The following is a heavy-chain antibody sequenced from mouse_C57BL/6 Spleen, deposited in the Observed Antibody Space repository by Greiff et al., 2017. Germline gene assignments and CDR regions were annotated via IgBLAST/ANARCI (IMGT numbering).Heavy chain of an antibody. Sequence: EVMLVESGEGLVKPGGSLKLSCAASGFTFSSYAMSWVRPTPEKRLEWVAYISSGGDYIYYADTVKGRFTISRDNARNTLYLQMSSLKSEDTAMYYCTRAGVVAFDYWGQGTTLTVSS. V-gene: IGHV5-9-1*02. CDR3: TRAGVVAFDY. D-gene: IGHD1-1*01. J-gene: IGHJ2*01. CDR2: ISSGGDYI. CDR1: GFTFSSYA.